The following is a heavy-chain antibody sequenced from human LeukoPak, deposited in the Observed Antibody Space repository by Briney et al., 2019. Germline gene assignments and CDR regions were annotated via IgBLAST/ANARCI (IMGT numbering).Heavy chain of an antibody. CDR1: GFTIGAYS. J-gene: IGHJ5*02. V-gene: IGHV3-30*18. Sequence: GRSLRLSCGASGFTIGAYSMHWIRQAPGKGLEWVAVISYDGANNDYADSVKGRFTISRDNSKNTLYVQMNSLRAEDTAVYYCAKDQDNIASKWFDPWGQGTLVTVSS. D-gene: IGHD2/OR15-2a*01. CDR2: ISYDGANN. CDR3: AKDQDNIASKWFDP.